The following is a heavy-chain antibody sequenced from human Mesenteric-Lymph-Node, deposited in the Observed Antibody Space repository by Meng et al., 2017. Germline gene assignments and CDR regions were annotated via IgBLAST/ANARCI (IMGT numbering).Heavy chain of an antibody. D-gene: IGHD6-19*01. Sequence: GESLKISCKTSGYSFSKCWIGWVRQMPGKGLEWMGMIYPGDSDSRYSPSFQGQVTMSADKSVSTAYLQWSSLKASDTAMFYCTTLRRVEVAGTGGNNHYYYGMDVWGQGTTVTVSS. CDR2: IYPGDSDS. V-gene: IGHV5-51*01. CDR1: GYSFSKCW. CDR3: TTLRRVEVAGTGGNNHYYYGMDV. J-gene: IGHJ6*02.